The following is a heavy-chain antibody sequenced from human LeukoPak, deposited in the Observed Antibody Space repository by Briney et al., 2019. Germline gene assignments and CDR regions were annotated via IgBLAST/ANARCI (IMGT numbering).Heavy chain of an antibody. D-gene: IGHD2-15*01. CDR2: ISISGTNI. V-gene: IGHV3-48*03. CDR3: ARGGGSAHKYNAFDI. CDR1: GFIFSSYE. J-gene: IGHJ3*02. Sequence: GSLILSCAASGFIFSSYEMNWVLQAPRKGLEGISYISISGTNINYAESVKSRFTISRDNTKNPLYLQMNSLRAEDTAVYYCARGGGSAHKYNAFDIWGQGTMVIGSS.